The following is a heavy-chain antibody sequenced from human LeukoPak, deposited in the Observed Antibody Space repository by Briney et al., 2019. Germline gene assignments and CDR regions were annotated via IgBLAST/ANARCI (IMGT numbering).Heavy chain of an antibody. V-gene: IGHV3-11*04. D-gene: IGHD1-1*01. J-gene: IGHJ6*03. CDR1: GFTFSDYY. CDR2: ISSSGSTI. CDR3: ARGASGHSSNWNFPYYYYYMDV. Sequence: GGSLRLSCAASGFTFSDYYMSWIRQAPGKGLEWVSYISSSGSTIYYADSVKGRFTISRDNAKNSLYLQMNSLRDDDTAMYYCARGASGHSSNWNFPYYYYYMDVWGKGTTVTISS.